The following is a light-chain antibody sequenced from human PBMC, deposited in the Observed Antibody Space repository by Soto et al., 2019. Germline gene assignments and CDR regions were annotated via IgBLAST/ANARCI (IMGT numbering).Light chain of an antibody. CDR1: SSDVGAYNY. V-gene: IGLV2-8*01. CDR3: ASYAGNNNFVL. J-gene: IGLJ2*01. CDR2: EVT. Sequence: QSALAQPPSASGSPGQSVTISCTGTSSDVGAYNYVSWYQQHPGKAPKLVIYEVTERPSGVPERFSGSKSGSTASLTVSELQAEDEALYYCASYAGNNNFVLFGGGTKVTVL.